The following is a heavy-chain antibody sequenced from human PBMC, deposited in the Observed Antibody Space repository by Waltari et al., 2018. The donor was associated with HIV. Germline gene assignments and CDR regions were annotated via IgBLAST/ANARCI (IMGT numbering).Heavy chain of an antibody. Sequence: QVYLMQSGPEVRRPGDSLNIPCRASGYNFLNHDINWIRPAPGKGLGWMGWMNPACRIFVFAFECEDRGSVAAFMAVSTVYLELPNRTPGDTATYFCTRNSSAMVNRFFYYGLDVWVRGTTVIVSS. CDR1: GYNFLNHD. J-gene: IGHJ6*02. V-gene: IGHV1-8*01. CDR3: TRNSSAMVNRFFYYGLDV. CDR2: MNPACRIF. D-gene: IGHD3-22*01.